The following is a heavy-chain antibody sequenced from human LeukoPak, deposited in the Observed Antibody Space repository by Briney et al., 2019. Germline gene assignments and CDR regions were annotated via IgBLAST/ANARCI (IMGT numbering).Heavy chain of an antibody. Sequence: GGSLRLSCAASGFTFRSYSMSWVRQAPGKGLEWVSIIYSGGATYYADSVKGRFTISRESSKNTLWLQMNSLRAEDTAVYYCARLHYDVLTGPFDYWGQGTLVTVAS. CDR1: GFTFRSYS. D-gene: IGHD3-9*01. CDR3: ARLHYDVLTGPFDY. V-gene: IGHV3-66*04. J-gene: IGHJ4*02. CDR2: IYSGGAT.